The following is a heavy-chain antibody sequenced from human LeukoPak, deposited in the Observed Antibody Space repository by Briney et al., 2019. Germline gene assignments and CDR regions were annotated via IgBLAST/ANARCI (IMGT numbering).Heavy chain of an antibody. CDR2: IFANGHVT. D-gene: IGHD3/OR15-3a*01. CDR1: GFTISIHH. Sequence: GRSLRLSCSASGFTISIHHTHGVPHAPRKWLEYVSTIFANGHVTSYAASVKGRFTTSRDGSKNTVYLQMSSLRPEDTAVYYCVKSPSDCLDVWGEGATVTVSS. J-gene: IGHJ6*04. V-gene: IGHV3-64D*09. CDR3: VKSPSDCLDV.